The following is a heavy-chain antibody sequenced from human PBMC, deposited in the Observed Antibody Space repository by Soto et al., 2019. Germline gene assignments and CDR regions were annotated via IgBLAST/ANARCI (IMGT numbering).Heavy chain of an antibody. D-gene: IGHD3-3*01. CDR3: ARDWDFWSGYVWFDP. CDR1: GYTFTSYA. CDR2: INAGNGNT. Sequence: ASVKVSCKASGYTFTSYAMHWVRQAPGQRLEWMGWINAGNGNTKYSQKFQGRVTITRGTSASTAYMELSSLRSEDTAVYYCARDWDFWSGYVWFDPWGQGTLVTVSS. V-gene: IGHV1-3*01. J-gene: IGHJ5*02.